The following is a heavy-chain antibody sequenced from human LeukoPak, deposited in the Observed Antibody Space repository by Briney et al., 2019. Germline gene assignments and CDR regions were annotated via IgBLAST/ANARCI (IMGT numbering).Heavy chain of an antibody. CDR2: ISSSSSTI. D-gene: IGHD6-13*01. CDR1: GFTFSSYS. Sequence: PGGSLRLSCAASGFTFSSYSMNWVRQAPGKGLEWVSSISSSSSTIYYADSVKGRFTISRDNAKNSLYLQMKSLRDEDTAVYYCARDYTSSSYYYYFDYWGQGTLVTVSS. J-gene: IGHJ4*02. V-gene: IGHV3-48*02. CDR3: ARDYTSSSYYYYFDY.